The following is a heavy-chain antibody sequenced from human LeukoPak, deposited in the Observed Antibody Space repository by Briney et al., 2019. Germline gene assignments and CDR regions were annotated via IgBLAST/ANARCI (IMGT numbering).Heavy chain of an antibody. J-gene: IGHJ3*02. V-gene: IGHV1-18*01. CDR2: ISPYNGNT. CDR1: GYTFISYR. Sequence: GASVKVSCKASGYTFISYRLSWVRQAPGQGLGWMGWISPYNGNTDYAQKLQGRVTMTTDTATSTAYMELRSLISDDTAVYYCARDREQWLVDAFDIWGQGTMITVSS. D-gene: IGHD6-19*01. CDR3: ARDREQWLVDAFDI.